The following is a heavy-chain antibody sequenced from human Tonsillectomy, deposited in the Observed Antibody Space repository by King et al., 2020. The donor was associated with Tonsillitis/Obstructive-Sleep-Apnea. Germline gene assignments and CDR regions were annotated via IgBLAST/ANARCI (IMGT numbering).Heavy chain of an antibody. J-gene: IGHJ4*02. CDR2: IWFDGSTK. CDR3: ARGAQHYDPLDY. CDR1: GFTFSSSG. Sequence: VQLVESGGGVVQPGRSLRLSCAASGFTFSSSGMHWVRQAPGKGLEWVAVIWFDGSTKNYADSVKGRLTISRDNSKNTLYLQMNSLRAEDTAVYYCARGAQHYDPLDYWGQGTLVTVSS. V-gene: IGHV3-33*01. D-gene: IGHD5-12*01.